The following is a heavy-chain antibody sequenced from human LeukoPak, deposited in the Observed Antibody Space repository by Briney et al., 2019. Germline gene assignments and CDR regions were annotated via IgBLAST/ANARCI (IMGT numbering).Heavy chain of an antibody. J-gene: IGHJ4*02. CDR3: ARVVPVGGNDY. CDR2: IFRAGNT. CDR1: GYSISSVYH. Sequence: PSETLSLTCAVSGYSISSVYHWGWIRQPPGKGPEWLGTIFRAGNTYYNPSLKSRVTISVDTSRNQFSLKLSSVTAADTAVYYCARVVPVGGNDYWGQGTLVTVSS. V-gene: IGHV4-38-2*01. D-gene: IGHD4-23*01.